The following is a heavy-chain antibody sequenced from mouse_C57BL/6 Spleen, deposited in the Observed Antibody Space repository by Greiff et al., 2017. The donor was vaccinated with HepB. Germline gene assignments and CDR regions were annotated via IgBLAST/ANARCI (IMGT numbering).Heavy chain of an antibody. CDR2: IHPNSGST. D-gene: IGHD1-1*01. Sequence: QVQLQQPGAELVKPGASVKLSCKASGYTFTSYWMHWVKQRPGQGLEWIGMIHPNSGSTNYNEKFKSKATLTVDKSSSTAYMQLSSLTSEDSAVYYCARCPYGSSWYFDVWGTGTTVTVSS. CDR3: ARCPYGSSWYFDV. J-gene: IGHJ1*03. CDR1: GYTFTSYW. V-gene: IGHV1-64*01.